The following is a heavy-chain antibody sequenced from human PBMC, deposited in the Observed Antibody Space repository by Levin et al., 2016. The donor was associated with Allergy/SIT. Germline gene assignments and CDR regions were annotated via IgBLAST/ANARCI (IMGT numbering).Heavy chain of an antibody. V-gene: IGHV3-33*01. Sequence: GGSLRLSCAASGFTFSSYGMHWVRQAPGKGLEWVAVIWYDGSNKYYADSVKGRFTISRDNSKNTLYLQMNSLRAEDTAVYYCARGASGWYNYYGMDVWGQGTTVTVSS. CDR2: IWYDGSNK. CDR1: GFTFSSYG. D-gene: IGHD6-19*01. CDR3: ARGASGWYNYYGMDV. J-gene: IGHJ6*02.